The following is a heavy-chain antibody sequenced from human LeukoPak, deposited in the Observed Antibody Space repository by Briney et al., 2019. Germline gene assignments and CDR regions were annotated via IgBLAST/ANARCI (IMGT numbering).Heavy chain of an antibody. J-gene: IGHJ5*02. V-gene: IGHV3-73*01. CDR2: VRTKANSYAT. D-gene: IGHD6-13*01. CDR1: GFTFSDSA. Sequence: GGSLKLSCAASGFTFSDSAMHWVRQASGKGLEWVGCVRTKANSYATAYAASVKGRFTISRDDLKNTAYLEMNSLKTEDTAVYYCTSSSSYNWFGPWGQGTLVTVSS. CDR3: TSSSSYNWFGP.